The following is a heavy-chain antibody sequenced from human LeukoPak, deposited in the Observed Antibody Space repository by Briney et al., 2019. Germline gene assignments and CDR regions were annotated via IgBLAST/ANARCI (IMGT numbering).Heavy chain of an antibody. CDR2: IKQDASEK. CDR1: GFTFSSYW. V-gene: IGHV3-7*01. Sequence: GGSLRLSCAASGFTFSSYWMTWVRQAPGKGLEWVANIKQDASEKYYVDSVKGRFTISRDNAKNSLYLQMNSLRAEDTAVYYCARAFSSGWYRGVLGFDYWGQGTLVTVSS. J-gene: IGHJ4*02. D-gene: IGHD6-19*01. CDR3: ARAFSSGWYRGVLGFDY.